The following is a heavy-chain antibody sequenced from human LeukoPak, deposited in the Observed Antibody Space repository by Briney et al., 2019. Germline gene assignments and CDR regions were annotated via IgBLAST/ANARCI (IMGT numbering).Heavy chain of an antibody. J-gene: IGHJ2*01. CDR3: ARGAYGSGSYWYWYFDL. V-gene: IGHV4-59*01. Sequence: SETLSLTCTVSGSSISSYYWSWIRQPPGKGLEWIGYIYYSGSTNYNPSLKSRVTISVDTSKNQFSLKLSSVTAADTAVYYCARGAYGSGSYWYWYFDLWGRGTLVTVSS. CDR2: IYYSGST. D-gene: IGHD3-10*01. CDR1: GSSISSYY.